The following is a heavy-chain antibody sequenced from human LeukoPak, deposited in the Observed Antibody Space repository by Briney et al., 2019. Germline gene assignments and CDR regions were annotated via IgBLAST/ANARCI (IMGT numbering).Heavy chain of an antibody. D-gene: IGHD3-22*01. CDR3: ARVISLRIGYLQQPVRHHMDV. Sequence: SETLSLTCAVYGGTFNGYDWTWIRQSPGKGLEWICEISHNGSATYSPYLKSRVLISMDMSKNHFSLKLTSVTAADTGVYYCARVISLRIGYLQQPVRHHMDVWGKGTTVIVSS. CDR2: ISHNGSA. CDR1: GGTFNGYD. V-gene: IGHV4-34*01. J-gene: IGHJ6*03.